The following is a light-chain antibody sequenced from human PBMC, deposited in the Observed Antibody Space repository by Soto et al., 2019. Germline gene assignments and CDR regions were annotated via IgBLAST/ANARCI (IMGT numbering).Light chain of an antibody. CDR3: QQDYNLPFT. J-gene: IGKJ5*01. CDR2: GAS. Sequence: TQSPSTLSLSPGERATLSCRASQSIDSNYLSWYQQKPGQAPRLIISGASTRATGTPARFSGSGSGTDFTLTISSLQPEDFAVYYCQQDYNLPFTFGQGTRLEIK. V-gene: IGKV3D-7*01. CDR1: QSIDSNY.